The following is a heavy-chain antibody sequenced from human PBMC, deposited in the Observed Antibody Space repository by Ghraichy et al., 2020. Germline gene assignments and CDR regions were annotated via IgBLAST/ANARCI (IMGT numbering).Heavy chain of an antibody. V-gene: IGHV5-51*01. D-gene: IGHD3-10*01. CDR2: IYPGDSDT. CDR1: GYSFTSYW. J-gene: IGHJ6*03. CDR3: ARRTYGSGSYEDYYYYYYMDV. Sequence: GESLNISCKGSGYSFTSYWIGWVRQMPGKGLEWMGIIYPGDSDTRYSPSFQGQVTISADKSISTAYLQWSSLKASDTAMYYCARRTYGSGSYEDYYYYYYMDVWGKGTTVTVSS.